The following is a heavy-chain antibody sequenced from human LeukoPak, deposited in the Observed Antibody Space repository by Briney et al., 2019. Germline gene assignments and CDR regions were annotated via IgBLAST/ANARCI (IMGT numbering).Heavy chain of an antibody. CDR2: IAYDGSFS. Sequence: PGGSLRLSCVASGFTLSTHAMDWVRQAPGRGLERVADIAYDGSFSNYAYSVKGRFTVSRDNSKNTLYLQMNSLRLDDTAVYYCATESSLSKWGQGTLVTVSS. CDR3: ATESSLSK. V-gene: IGHV3-30-3*02. J-gene: IGHJ4*02. CDR1: GFTLSTHA. D-gene: IGHD6-6*01.